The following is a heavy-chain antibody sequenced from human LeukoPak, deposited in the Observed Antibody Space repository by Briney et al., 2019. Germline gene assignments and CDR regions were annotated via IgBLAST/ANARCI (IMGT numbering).Heavy chain of an antibody. CDR1: GGSISSYY. J-gene: IGHJ5*02. V-gene: IGHV4-59*01. CDR2: IYYSGST. Sequence: SETLSLTCTVAGGSISSYYWSWIRQPPGKGLEWIGYIYYSGSTNYNPCLKSRVTISVDTSKNQFSLKLSSVTAADTAVYYCARDLTGDTGFAPWGQGTLVTVSS. D-gene: IGHD7-27*01. CDR3: ARDLTGDTGFAP.